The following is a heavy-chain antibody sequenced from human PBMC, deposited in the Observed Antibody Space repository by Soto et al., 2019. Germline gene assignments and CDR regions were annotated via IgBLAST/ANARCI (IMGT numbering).Heavy chain of an antibody. CDR1: GFTFSSYA. D-gene: IGHD3-16*01. V-gene: IGHV3-23*01. CDR3: ATPEGGDYYYYGMDV. Sequence: EVQLLESGGGLVQPGGSLRLSCAASGFTFSSYAMSWVRQAPGKGLEWVSAISGSGGSTYYADSVKGRFTISRDNSKNTLYLQMNSLRAKDTAVYYCATPEGGDYYYYGMDVWGQGTTVTVSS. CDR2: ISGSGGST. J-gene: IGHJ6*02.